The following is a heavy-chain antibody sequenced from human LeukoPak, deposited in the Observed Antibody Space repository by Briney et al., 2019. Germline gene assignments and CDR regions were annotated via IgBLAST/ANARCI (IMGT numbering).Heavy chain of an antibody. J-gene: IGHJ6*02. CDR1: GGSISSYY. CDR2: IYYSGST. D-gene: IGHD2-21*02. CDR3: ARVGDSPHLDV. Sequence: KPSETLSLTCTVSGGSISSYYWSWIRQPPGKGLEWIGYIYYSGSTNYNPSLKSRVTISVDTSKNQFSLKLSSVTAADTAVYYCARVGDSPHLDVWGQGTTVTVSS. V-gene: IGHV4-59*01.